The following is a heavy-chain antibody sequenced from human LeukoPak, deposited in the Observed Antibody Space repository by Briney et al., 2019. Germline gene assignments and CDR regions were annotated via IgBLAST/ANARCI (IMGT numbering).Heavy chain of an antibody. J-gene: IGHJ4*02. CDR2: ISAYNGNT. Sequence: GASVKVSCKASGYTFTSYGISWVRQAPGQELEWMGWISAYNGNTNYAQKLQGRVTMTTDTSTSTAYMELRSLRSDDTAVYYCARAAHSYTAMVTGSSRFDYCGQGTLVTVSS. V-gene: IGHV1-18*01. CDR1: GYTFTSYG. CDR3: ARAAHSYTAMVTGSSRFDY. D-gene: IGHD5-18*01.